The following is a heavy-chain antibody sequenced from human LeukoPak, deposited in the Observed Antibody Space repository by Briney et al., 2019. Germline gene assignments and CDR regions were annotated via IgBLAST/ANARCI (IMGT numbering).Heavy chain of an antibody. CDR3: ARVDGAMGSLDY. Sequence: GGSLRLSCAVSGFTFSSYGMHWVRQAPGKGLEGVAVIWYDGSNKNYVDSVKGRFTISRDNAKNTLYLQMNSLRAEDTAVYYCARVDGAMGSLDYWGQGMLVTVSS. CDR2: IWYDGSNK. V-gene: IGHV3-33*08. J-gene: IGHJ4*02. D-gene: IGHD5-18*01. CDR1: GFTFSSYG.